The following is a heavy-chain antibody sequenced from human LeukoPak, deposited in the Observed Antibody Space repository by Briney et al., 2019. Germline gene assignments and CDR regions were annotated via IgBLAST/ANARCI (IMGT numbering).Heavy chain of an antibody. J-gene: IGHJ4*02. CDR2: ISSDGSTI. CDR1: GFTFSSYE. D-gene: IGHD6-13*01. CDR3: ATRVAAAYDY. Sequence: GGSLRLSCAASGFTFSSYEMNWVRQAPGKGLEWVSYISSDGSTIYYADSVKGRFTISRDNAKNSLYLQMNSLKAEDTAVYHCATRVAAAYDYWGQGTLVTVSS. V-gene: IGHV3-48*03.